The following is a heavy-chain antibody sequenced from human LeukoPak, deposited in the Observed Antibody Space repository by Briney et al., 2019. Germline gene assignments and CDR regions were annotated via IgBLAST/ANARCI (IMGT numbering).Heavy chain of an antibody. CDR3: ARVGYSSGWSDAFDI. Sequence: GGSLRLSCAASGFTFDDYGMSWVRQAPGKGLEWVSGINWNGGSTGYADSVKGRFTISRDNAKNSLYLQMNSLRAEDTALYYCARVGYSSGWSDAFDIWGQGTMVTVSS. J-gene: IGHJ3*02. CDR1: GFTFDDYG. V-gene: IGHV3-20*04. D-gene: IGHD6-19*01. CDR2: INWNGGST.